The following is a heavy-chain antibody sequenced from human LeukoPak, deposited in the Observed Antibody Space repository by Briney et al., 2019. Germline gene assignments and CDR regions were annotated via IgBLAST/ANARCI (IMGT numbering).Heavy chain of an antibody. D-gene: IGHD3-22*01. J-gene: IGHJ4*02. V-gene: IGHV3-30*18. Sequence: PGRSLRLSCAASGFTSSSYGMHWVRQAPGKGLEWVAVISYDGSNKYYADSVKGRFTISRDNSKNTLYLQMNSLRAEDTAVYYCAKVKYYDSSGYQDNLFDYWGQGTLVTVSS. CDR3: AKVKYYDSSGYQDNLFDY. CDR2: ISYDGSNK. CDR1: GFTSSSYG.